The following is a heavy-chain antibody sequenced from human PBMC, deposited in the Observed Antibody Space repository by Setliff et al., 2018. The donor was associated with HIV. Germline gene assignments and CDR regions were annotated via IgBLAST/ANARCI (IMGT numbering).Heavy chain of an antibody. CDR2: IYPGDFDT. J-gene: IGHJ4*02. Sequence: GESLKISCMGSGYSFSNYYIGWVRQMPGKGLECMGVIYPGDFDTRYSPSFQGQVTISADKSISTAYLQWSSLKASDTAIYYCVRLFKGSYYNRPFDFWGQGTLVTVSS. D-gene: IGHD3-10*01. CDR3: VRLFKGSYYNRPFDF. V-gene: IGHV5-51*01. CDR1: GYSFSNYY.